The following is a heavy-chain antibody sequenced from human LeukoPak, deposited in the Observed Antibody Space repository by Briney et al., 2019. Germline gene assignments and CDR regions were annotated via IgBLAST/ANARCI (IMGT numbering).Heavy chain of an antibody. V-gene: IGHV4-61*02. D-gene: IGHD4/OR15-4a*01. CDR3: ASLGANTADY. Sequence: GGSISSGXYYWGWIRQPAXKGLEWIGRIYTSGSTNYNPSRKSRFTITVDTAKNEFSLKLSSVTAADTAVYYCASLGANTADYWGQGTLVTVSS. J-gene: IGHJ4*02. CDR2: IYTSGST. CDR1: GGSISSGXYY.